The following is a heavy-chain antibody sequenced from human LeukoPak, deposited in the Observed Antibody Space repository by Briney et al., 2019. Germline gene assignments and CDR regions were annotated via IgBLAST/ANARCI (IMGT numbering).Heavy chain of an antibody. CDR1: GGSINTLSYY. D-gene: IGHD3-10*01. CDR2: IYYNGNA. V-gene: IGHV4-39*01. CDR3: AAYPPGVYRPVDY. Sequence: PSETLSLTCSVSGGSINTLSYYWGWVRQPPGKGLEWIGRIYYNGNADYNPSLKSRVTLIVDTSKNQFSLKVTSLTSADTAVYYRAAYPPGVYRPVDYWGQGTLVTVSS. J-gene: IGHJ4*02.